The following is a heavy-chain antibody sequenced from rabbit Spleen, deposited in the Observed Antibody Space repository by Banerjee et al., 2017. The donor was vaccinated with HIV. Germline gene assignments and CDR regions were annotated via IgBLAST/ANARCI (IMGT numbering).Heavy chain of an antibody. J-gene: IGHJ4*01. CDR2: INASTGKP. D-gene: IGHD3-1*01. CDR1: GFSFSPAYY. CDR3: ARDLASVVGWNFNL. Sequence: QSLEESRGGLVKPGGTLTLNCTASGFSFSPAYYMCWVRQAPGKGLEWIACINASTGKPVYATWASGRFTISRTSSTTVTLRMTSLTAADRATYFCARDLASVVGWNFNLWGPGTLVTVS. V-gene: IGHV1S40*01.